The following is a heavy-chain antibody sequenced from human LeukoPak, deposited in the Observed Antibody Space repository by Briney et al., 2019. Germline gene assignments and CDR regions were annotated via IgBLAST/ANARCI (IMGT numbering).Heavy chain of an antibody. CDR3: AKGSCSSHICYYFYYVDV. V-gene: IGHV3-23*01. Sequence: PGGSLRLSCAASGFTFSTYDMTWVRQAPGKGLEWVSAIRVTDGSAYYADSVKGRFTISRDNSKNTLYLQMNSLRAEDTAKYYCAKGSCSSHICYYFYYVDVWGKGTTVTVSS. J-gene: IGHJ6*03. CDR2: IRVTDGSA. D-gene: IGHD3-10*01. CDR1: GFTFSTYD.